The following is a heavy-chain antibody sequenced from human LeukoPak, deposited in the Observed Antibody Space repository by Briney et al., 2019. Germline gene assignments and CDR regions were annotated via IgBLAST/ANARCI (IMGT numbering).Heavy chain of an antibody. D-gene: IGHD6-6*01. Sequence: ASVKVSCKASGYTFTGYYMHWVRQAPGQGLEWMGWINPNSGGTNYAQKFQGRVTMTRDTSISTAYMELSRLRSDDTAVYYCARESEQLVMGWFDPRGQGTLVTVSS. J-gene: IGHJ5*02. CDR2: INPNSGGT. CDR3: ARESEQLVMGWFDP. V-gene: IGHV1-2*02. CDR1: GYTFTGYY.